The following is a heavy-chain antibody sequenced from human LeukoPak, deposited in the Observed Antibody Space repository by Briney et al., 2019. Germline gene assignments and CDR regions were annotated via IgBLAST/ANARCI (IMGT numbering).Heavy chain of an antibody. CDR1: GYTFTDYY. CDR3: ARAPGDALGYVDY. Sequence: ASVKVSCKASGYTFTDYYMHWVRQAPGQGLEWMGWINPNSGGTNYAQKFQGRVTMTRDTSISTAYMELSRLRSDDTAVYYCARAPGDALGYVDYWGQGTLVTVSS. J-gene: IGHJ4*02. D-gene: IGHD2-2*01. CDR2: INPNSGGT. V-gene: IGHV1-2*02.